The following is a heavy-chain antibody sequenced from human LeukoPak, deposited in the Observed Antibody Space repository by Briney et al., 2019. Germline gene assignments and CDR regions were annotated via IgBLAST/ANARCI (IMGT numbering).Heavy chain of an antibody. CDR2: IYSGGST. Sequence: PGGSLRLSCAASGFTVSSNYMSWVRQAPGKGLEWVSVIYSGGSTYYADSVKGRFTISRDNSKNTLYLQMNSLRVEDTAVYYCARDLTSLSSGSYGGFWGQGTLVTVSS. J-gene: IGHJ4*02. V-gene: IGHV3-53*01. D-gene: IGHD1-26*01. CDR1: GFTVSSNY. CDR3: ARDLTSLSSGSYGGF.